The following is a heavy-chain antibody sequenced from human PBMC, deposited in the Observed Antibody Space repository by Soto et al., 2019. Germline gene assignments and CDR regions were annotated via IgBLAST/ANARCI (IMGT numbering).Heavy chain of an antibody. J-gene: IGHJ6*02. CDR3: ARVNWNLGYYGMDV. V-gene: IGHV6-1*01. CDR2: TYYRSKWYN. D-gene: IGHD1-7*01. Sequence: SQTLSLTRAISGDSVSSNSAAWNWIRQSPSRGLEWLGRTYYRSKWYNDYAVSVKSRITINPDTSENQFSLQLNSVTPEDTAVYYCARVNWNLGYYGMDVWGQGTTVTVSS. CDR1: GDSVSSNSAA.